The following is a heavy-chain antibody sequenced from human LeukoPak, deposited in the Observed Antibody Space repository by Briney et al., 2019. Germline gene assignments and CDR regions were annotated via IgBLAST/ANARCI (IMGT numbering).Heavy chain of an antibody. J-gene: IGHJ3*02. D-gene: IGHD1-26*01. CDR2: MNPNSGNT. Sequence: GASVKVSCKASGYTFTSYDINWVRQAAGQGLEWMGWMNPNSGNTGYAQKFQGRVTMTRNTSISTAYMELSSPRSEDTAVYYCARVAGSWRQPRALGIWGQGTMVTVSS. CDR3: ARVAGSWRQPRALGI. V-gene: IGHV1-8*01. CDR1: GYTFTSYD.